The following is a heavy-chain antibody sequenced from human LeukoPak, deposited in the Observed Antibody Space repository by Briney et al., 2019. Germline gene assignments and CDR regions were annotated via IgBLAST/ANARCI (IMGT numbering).Heavy chain of an antibody. Sequence: GGSLRLSCAASGFTFSSYWMSWVRQAPGKGLEWVANIKQDGSEKYYVDSVKGRFTISRDNAKNSLYLQMNSLRAEDTAVYYCARPSEVFGVVNDAFDIWGQGTMVTVSS. CDR3: ARPSEVFGVVNDAFDI. D-gene: IGHD3-3*01. J-gene: IGHJ3*02. V-gene: IGHV3-7*01. CDR1: GFTFSSYW. CDR2: IKQDGSEK.